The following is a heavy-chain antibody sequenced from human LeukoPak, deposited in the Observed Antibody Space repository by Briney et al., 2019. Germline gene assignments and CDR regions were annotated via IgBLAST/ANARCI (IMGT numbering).Heavy chain of an antibody. CDR1: GGSISSYY. J-gene: IGHJ4*02. CDR3: ARMIVDYFDY. CDR2: IYYSGST. V-gene: IGHV4-59*08. Sequence: SETLSLTCTVSGGSISSYYWSWIRQPPGKGLEWIGYIYYSGSTNYNPSLKSRVTISVDTSKNQFSLKLSSVTAADTAVYYCARMIVDYFDYWGQGTRVTVSS. D-gene: IGHD3-22*01.